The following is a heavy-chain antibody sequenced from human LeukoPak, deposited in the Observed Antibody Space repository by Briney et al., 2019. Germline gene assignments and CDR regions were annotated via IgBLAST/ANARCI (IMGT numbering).Heavy chain of an antibody. Sequence: EASVKVSCKTSGYSENFYGITWVRQAPGQGLEWMGWISAYNGNTNYAQKLQGRVTMTTDTSTSTAYMELRSLRSDDTAVYYCARGGMTTVTTDDYWGQGTLVTVSS. CDR2: ISAYNGNT. D-gene: IGHD4-11*01. V-gene: IGHV1-18*01. J-gene: IGHJ4*02. CDR1: GYSENFYG. CDR3: ARGGMTTVTTDDY.